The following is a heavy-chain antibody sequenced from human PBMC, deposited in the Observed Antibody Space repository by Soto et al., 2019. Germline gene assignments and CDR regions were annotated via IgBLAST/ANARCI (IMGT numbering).Heavy chain of an antibody. CDR2: IYHSGHT. Sequence: QVQLQESGPGLVKPSGTLSLTCNVSGGSITNNNWWSWVRQPPGKGLEWIGAIYHSGHTNFNPSLKSRATLSLDYSENQFSLKLTSATAADTAIYYCASIAYSASGFDNWGQGTLVTVSS. CDR1: GGSITNNNW. J-gene: IGHJ4*02. D-gene: IGHD1-26*01. CDR3: ASIAYSASGFDN. V-gene: IGHV4-4*02.